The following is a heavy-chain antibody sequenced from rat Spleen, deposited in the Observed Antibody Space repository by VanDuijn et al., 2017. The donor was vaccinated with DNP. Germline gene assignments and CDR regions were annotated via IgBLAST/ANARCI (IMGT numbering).Heavy chain of an antibody. CDR1: GFTFNDYY. V-gene: IGHV5-29*01. Sequence: EVQLVESDGGLVQPGRSLKLSCAASGFTFNDYYMAWVRQVPTKGLEWVATISYDGSSTYYRDSVKGRFTISRDNAKSTLYLQVNSLRSEDTATYFCTSNPHIRTAAPFDYWGPGVMVTVSS. D-gene: IGHD3-8*01. CDR2: ISYDGSST. J-gene: IGHJ2*01. CDR3: TSNPHIRTAAPFDY.